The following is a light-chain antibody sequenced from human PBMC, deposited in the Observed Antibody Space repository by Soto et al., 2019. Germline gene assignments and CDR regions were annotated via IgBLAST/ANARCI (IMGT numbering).Light chain of an antibody. CDR3: QQYNDWPPVT. Sequence: EIVMTQSPATLSVSPGERATLSCRASQSVSGNLAGYQQKPAQAPRLLIFGASTRATGIPARFSVSGSGTEFTLTISSLQSEDFAVYYCQQYNDWPPVTFGGGTKVEIK. J-gene: IGKJ4*01. CDR1: QSVSGN. CDR2: GAS. V-gene: IGKV3-15*01.